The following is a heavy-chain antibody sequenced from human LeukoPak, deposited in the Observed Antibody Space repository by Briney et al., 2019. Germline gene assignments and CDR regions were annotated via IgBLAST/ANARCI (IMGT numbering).Heavy chain of an antibody. Sequence: SETLSLTCTVSGYSISSGYYWGWIRQPPGKGLEWIGSIYHSGSTYYNPSLKSRVTISVDTSKNQFSLKLSSVTAADTAVYYCARERAYYYDSSGLDAFDIWGQGTMVTVSS. CDR2: IYHSGST. CDR1: GYSISSGYY. V-gene: IGHV4-38-2*02. J-gene: IGHJ3*02. CDR3: ARERAYYYDSSGLDAFDI. D-gene: IGHD3-22*01.